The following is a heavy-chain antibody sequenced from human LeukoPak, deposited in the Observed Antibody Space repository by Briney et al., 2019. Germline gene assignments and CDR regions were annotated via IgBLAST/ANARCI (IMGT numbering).Heavy chain of an antibody. CDR1: GGTFSSYA. CDR3: ARDPSIVVVPAAIPNYYYYGMDV. V-gene: IGHV1-69*04. Sequence: SVKVSCKASGGTFSSYAISWVRQAPGQGLEWKGRIIPILGIANYAQKFQGRVTITADKSTSTAYMELSSLRSEDTAVYYCARDPSIVVVPAAIPNYYYYGMDVWGQGTTVTVSS. J-gene: IGHJ6*02. CDR2: IIPILGIA. D-gene: IGHD2-2*01.